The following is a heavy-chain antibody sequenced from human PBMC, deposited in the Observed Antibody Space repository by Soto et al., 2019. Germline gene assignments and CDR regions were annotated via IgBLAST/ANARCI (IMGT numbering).Heavy chain of an antibody. CDR3: ARGGRYSSGWYFDY. D-gene: IGHD6-19*01. V-gene: IGHV1-3*01. CDR2: INAGNRNT. J-gene: IGHJ4*02. Sequence: GGSVKGSCQASGYTFTSYAMHWVRPAPGQRLEWMGWINAGNRNTKYSQKFQGRVTITRDTSASTAYMELSSLRSEDTAVYYCARGGRYSSGWYFDYWGQGTLVTVSS. CDR1: GYTFTSYA.